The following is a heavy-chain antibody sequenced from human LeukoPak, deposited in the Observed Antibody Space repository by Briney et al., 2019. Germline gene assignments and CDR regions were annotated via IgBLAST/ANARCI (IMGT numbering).Heavy chain of an antibody. CDR1: GFTFSSNA. D-gene: IGHD1-20*01. J-gene: IGHJ4*02. V-gene: IGHV3-23*01. CDR2: ISGSGGST. Sequence: GGSLRLSCAASGFTFSSNAMSWVRQAPGKGLEWVSAISGSGGSTYYADSVKGRFTISRDNSKNTLYLQMNSLRAEDTAVYYCAKDLTGTCVFDYWGQGTLVTVSS. CDR3: AKDLTGTCVFDY.